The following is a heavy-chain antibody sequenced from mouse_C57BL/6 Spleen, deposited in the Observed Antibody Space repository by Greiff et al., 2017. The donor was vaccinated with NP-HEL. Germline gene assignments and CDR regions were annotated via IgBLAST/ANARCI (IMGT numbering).Heavy chain of an antibody. Sequence: VKLQQPGAELVKPGASVKMSCKASGYTFTSYWITWVKQRPGQGLEWIGDIYPGSGSTNYNEKFKSKATLTVDTSSSTAYMQLSSLTSEDSAVYYCARSTTGYFDVWGTGTTVTVSS. CDR1: GYTFTSYW. CDR3: ARSTTGYFDV. D-gene: IGHD1-1*01. CDR2: IYPGSGST. J-gene: IGHJ1*03. V-gene: IGHV1-55*01.